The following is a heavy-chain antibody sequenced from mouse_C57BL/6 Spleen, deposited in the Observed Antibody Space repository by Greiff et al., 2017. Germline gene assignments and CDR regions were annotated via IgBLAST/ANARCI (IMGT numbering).Heavy chain of an antibody. CDR3: ARLHYGSEGAMDY. J-gene: IGHJ4*01. CDR1: GYTFTDYY. D-gene: IGHD1-1*01. Sequence: VQLQQSGPELVKPGASVKISCKASGYTFTDYYMNWVKQSHGKSLEWIGDINPNNGGTSYNQKFKGKATLTVDKSSSTAYMELRSLTSEDSAVYYCARLHYGSEGAMDYWGQGTSVTVSS. CDR2: INPNNGGT. V-gene: IGHV1-26*01.